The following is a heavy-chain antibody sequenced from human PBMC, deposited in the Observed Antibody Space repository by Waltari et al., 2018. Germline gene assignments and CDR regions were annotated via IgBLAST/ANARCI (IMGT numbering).Heavy chain of an antibody. D-gene: IGHD6-13*01. V-gene: IGHV4-38-2*02. CDR2: IYHSGST. Sequence: QVQLQESGPGLVKPSETLSLTCTVSGYSISSGYYWGWIRQPPGKGLEWIGSIYHSGSTYSNPSLKGRVTISVDTSKNQFSLKLSSVTAADTAVYYCARDVVGSSWNYYYYMDVWGKGTTVTVSS. CDR1: GYSISSGYY. J-gene: IGHJ6*03. CDR3: ARDVVGSSWNYYYYMDV.